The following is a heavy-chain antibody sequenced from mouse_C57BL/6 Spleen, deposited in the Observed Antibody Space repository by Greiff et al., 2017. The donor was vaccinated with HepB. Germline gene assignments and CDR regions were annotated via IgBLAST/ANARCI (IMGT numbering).Heavy chain of an antibody. CDR3: ARSDYYGSSYDWFAY. D-gene: IGHD1-1*01. V-gene: IGHV1-53*01. Sequence: VQLQQPGTELVKPGASVKLSCKASGYTFTSYWMHWVKQRPGQGLEWIGNINPSNGGTNYNEKFKSKATLTVDKSSSTAYLQLSSLTSEDSAVYYCARSDYYGSSYDWFAYWGQGTLVTVSA. CDR2: INPSNGGT. CDR1: GYTFTSYW. J-gene: IGHJ3*01.